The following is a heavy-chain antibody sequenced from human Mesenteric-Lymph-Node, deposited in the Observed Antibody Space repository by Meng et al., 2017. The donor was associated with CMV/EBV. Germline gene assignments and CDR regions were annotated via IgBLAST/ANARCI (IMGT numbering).Heavy chain of an antibody. D-gene: IGHD2-21*01. CDR1: GGTFSTYT. J-gene: IGHJ6*02. Sequence: SVKVSCKASGGTFSTYTITWVRQAPGQGLEWVGGIIPIFSATRSTQKFQERVTITTDESTSTVYMELSSLRSEDTAVYFCARAVRSRGGYCGVSNCPTMDVWGQGTTVTVSS. V-gene: IGHV1-69*05. CDR3: ARAVRSRGGYCGVSNCPTMDV. CDR2: IIPIFSAT.